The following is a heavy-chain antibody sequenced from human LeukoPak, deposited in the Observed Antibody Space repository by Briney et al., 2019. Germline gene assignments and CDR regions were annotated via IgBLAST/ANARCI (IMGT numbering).Heavy chain of an antibody. CDR1: GSSISIGYY. Sequence: PSETLSLTCTVSGSSISIGYYWGWIRQPPGKGLEWIGSIYHSGTTYYNPSLNSRVAISIDTSKNQFSLKLSSVTAADTAVYYCARDRGGGQDFWGQGTLVTVSS. J-gene: IGHJ4*02. CDR3: ARDRGGGQDF. V-gene: IGHV4-38-2*02. D-gene: IGHD2-15*01. CDR2: IYHSGTT.